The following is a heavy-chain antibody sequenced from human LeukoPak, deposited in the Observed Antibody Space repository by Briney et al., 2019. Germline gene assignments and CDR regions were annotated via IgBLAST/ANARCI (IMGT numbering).Heavy chain of an antibody. D-gene: IGHD2-2*01. V-gene: IGHV3-21*01. CDR2: ISSSSSYK. CDR1: AFTFSSYS. Sequence: PGGYLRLSCAASAFTFSSYSMNWVRQGQGKGLEWVSSISSSSSYKYHADSVKGRITLSRDNAKNSLYLQMNSLRAEDTAVYYCARDPPYHTGLDYWGLRILVTVSS. J-gene: IGHJ4*02. CDR3: ARDPPYHTGLDY.